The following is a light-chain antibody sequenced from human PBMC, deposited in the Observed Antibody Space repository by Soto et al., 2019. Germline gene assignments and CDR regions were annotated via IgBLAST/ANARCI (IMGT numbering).Light chain of an antibody. Sequence: DIPLTQSPSSLSASVGDTVTITCRASQGISDYLAWYQQKPGQAPKVLIYATSTLQSGAPSRFSGSGSGTEFTLTITSLHPEDFATYSCQQFRSYPLTFGGGTKVQI. CDR3: QQFRSYPLT. CDR1: QGISDY. V-gene: IGKV1-9*01. J-gene: IGKJ4*01. CDR2: ATS.